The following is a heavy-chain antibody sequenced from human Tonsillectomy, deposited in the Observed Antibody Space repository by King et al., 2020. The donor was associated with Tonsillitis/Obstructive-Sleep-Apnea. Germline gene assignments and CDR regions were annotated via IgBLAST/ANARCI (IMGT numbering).Heavy chain of an antibody. D-gene: IGHD3-22*01. CDR3: ARDAYYYDSSGYHGPSLLHY. CDR1: RVTLSSYR. V-gene: IGHV3-21*01. J-gene: IGHJ4*02. CDR2: MISSRRDI. Sequence: VQLGGSVGGLGKPGGSLRLSCPASRVTLSSYRMKWVRQAPQKGLGWVAPMISSRRDIYYAYTVMGRLPISRDTAKKSLYLQMNSLRAEDTAVYYCARDAYYYDSSGYHGPSLLHYWGQGTLVTVSS.